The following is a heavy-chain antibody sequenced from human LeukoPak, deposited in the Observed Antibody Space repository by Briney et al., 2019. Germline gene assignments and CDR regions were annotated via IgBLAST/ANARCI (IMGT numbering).Heavy chain of an antibody. CDR2: IYYSGST. J-gene: IGHJ4*02. Sequence: ASETLSLTCTVSGGSISSYYCSWIRQPPGKGLEWIGYIYYSGSTNYNPSLKSRVTISLDTSKNQFSLKLSSVTAADTAVYYCAREHNDSSGYYYYFDYWGQGTLVTVSS. D-gene: IGHD3-22*01. CDR3: AREHNDSSGYYYYFDY. V-gene: IGHV4-59*12. CDR1: GGSISSYY.